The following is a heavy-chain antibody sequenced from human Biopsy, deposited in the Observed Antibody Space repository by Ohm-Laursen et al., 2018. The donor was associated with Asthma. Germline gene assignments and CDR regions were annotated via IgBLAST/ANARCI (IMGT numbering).Heavy chain of an antibody. J-gene: IGHJ5*02. D-gene: IGHD3-16*02. V-gene: IGHV4-59*01. Sequence: SETLSLTCTVSGGSISDYYKTWFRQPPGKGLEWIGYIYYSGSTNYNPSLKSRVTISEDTSKNQFSLKLTSVTAADKAVYYCARGVITNWFDPWGQGTLVTVSS. CDR1: GGSISDYY. CDR3: ARGVITNWFDP. CDR2: IYYSGST.